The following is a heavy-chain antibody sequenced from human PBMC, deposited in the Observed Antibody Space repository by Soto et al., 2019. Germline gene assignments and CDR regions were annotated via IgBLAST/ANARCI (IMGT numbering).Heavy chain of an antibody. J-gene: IGHJ4*02. CDR1: GYNFTSYA. CDR3: ARVRGSYPLDLFDY. Sequence: ASVKVSCKASGYNFTSYAMHWVRQAPGQRLEWMGWINTGDGNTKYSQKFQGRVTITRDTSASTTYMDLSSLRSEDTAVYYCARVRGSYPLDLFDYWGQGTLVTVSS. CDR2: INTGDGNT. V-gene: IGHV1-3*04. D-gene: IGHD1-26*01.